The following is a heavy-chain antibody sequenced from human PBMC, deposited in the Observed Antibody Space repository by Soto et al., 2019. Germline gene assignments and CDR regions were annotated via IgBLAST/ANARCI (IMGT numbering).Heavy chain of an antibody. CDR2: ISDDGSNT. J-gene: IGHJ4*02. D-gene: IGHD3-3*01. CDR1: GFTFSRHT. V-gene: IGHV3-30-3*01. Sequence: QVQLVESGGGVVQPGRSLRLSCAASGFTFSRHTMHWVRPAPGKGLEWVAAISDDGSNTYYADSVKGRFTISRDNSKNTLYLQMNSLSSEYTAVHHCAREVYYDFWSGFNTHPYYFDDWGQGTLVTVSS. CDR3: AREVYYDFWSGFNTHPYYFDD.